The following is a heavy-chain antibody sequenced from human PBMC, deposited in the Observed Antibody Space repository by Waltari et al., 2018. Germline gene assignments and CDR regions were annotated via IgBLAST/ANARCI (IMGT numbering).Heavy chain of an antibody. CDR2: ISDSGVIT. CDR1: GFTLINCA. J-gene: IGHJ4*02. D-gene: IGHD3-22*01. Sequence: EGHLLESGGGLVQPGWSLSLSWPASGFTLINCAVSGVRQAPGKGLEGVSGISDSGVITKYADSVKGRFTVSRDNSKNTVFLQLNSLRAEDTAIYYCARHLYSIDYLELGNWGQGTLVTVSS. CDR3: ARHLYSIDYLELGN. V-gene: IGHV3-23*01.